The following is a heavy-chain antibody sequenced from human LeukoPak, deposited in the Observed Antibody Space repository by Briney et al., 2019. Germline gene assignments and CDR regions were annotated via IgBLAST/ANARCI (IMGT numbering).Heavy chain of an antibody. CDR2: ITGSGTGGNI. Sequence: PGGSLRLSCSASGFVFSFYTMYWVRQAPGKGPEYVSTITGSGTGGNIYYADFVKGRFTISRDDSKSILFLEMNGLRSEDTAVYYCVKDFGRVRGTPDSWGQGTLVTVSS. CDR1: GFVFSFYT. D-gene: IGHD3-16*01. CDR3: VKDFGRVRGTPDS. J-gene: IGHJ4*02. V-gene: IGHV3-64D*06.